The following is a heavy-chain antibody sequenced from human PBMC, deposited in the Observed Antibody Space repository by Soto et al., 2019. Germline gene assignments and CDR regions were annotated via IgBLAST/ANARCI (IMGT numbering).Heavy chain of an antibody. Sequence: SGPTLVNPTQTLTLTRTFSGFSLTSTGVGVGWLRQPPGKALEWLALIYWNGGKHYSPSLKSRLTITKDTSRNQVVLTMTRMDPVDTGTYFCARRYQCINLWGQGTLVNVSS. J-gene: IGHJ4*02. CDR1: GFSLTSTGVG. CDR2: IYWNGGK. CDR3: ARRYQCINL. V-gene: IGHV2-5*01. D-gene: IGHD1-20*01.